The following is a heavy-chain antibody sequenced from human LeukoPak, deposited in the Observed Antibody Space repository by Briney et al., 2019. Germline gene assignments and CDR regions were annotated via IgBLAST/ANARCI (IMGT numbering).Heavy chain of an antibody. Sequence: GASVKVSCKASGYTFTGYYMHWVRQAPGQGLEWMGRINPNSGGTNYAQKFQGRVTMTRDTSISTAYMELSRLRSDDTAVYYCARGYYYDSSGYFDWGQGTLVTVSS. J-gene: IGHJ4*02. CDR3: ARGYYYDSSGYFD. D-gene: IGHD3-22*01. V-gene: IGHV1-2*06. CDR2: INPNSGGT. CDR1: GYTFTGYY.